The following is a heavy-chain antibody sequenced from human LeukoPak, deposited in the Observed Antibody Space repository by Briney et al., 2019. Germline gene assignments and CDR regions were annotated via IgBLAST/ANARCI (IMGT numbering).Heavy chain of an antibody. V-gene: IGHV1-8*01. D-gene: IGHD5-12*01. Sequence: ASVTVSFKASGYTFTSYDINWVRQAPGQGLAWVGWMNPNSGNTGYAQKFQGRVTMTRNTSISTAYMELSSLRSEDTAVYYCARGSLVATIRRGMDVWGQGTTVTVSS. CDR1: GYTFTSYD. J-gene: IGHJ6*02. CDR2: MNPNSGNT. CDR3: ARGSLVATIRRGMDV.